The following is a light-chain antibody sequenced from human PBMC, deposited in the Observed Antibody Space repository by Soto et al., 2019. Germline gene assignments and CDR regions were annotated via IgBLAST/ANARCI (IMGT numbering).Light chain of an antibody. J-gene: IGKJ2*01. Sequence: IFLTQSPDTLSLSPGERATLSCRASPAVTSSNYIAWYQQKPGQAPRLLIYGASRRATGIPDRISGSGAGTDFTLTIDRLEPEDVGVYYCQQYGKSLYTFGQGTKLEI. CDR2: GAS. CDR1: PAVTSSN. CDR3: QQYGKSLYT. V-gene: IGKV3-20*01.